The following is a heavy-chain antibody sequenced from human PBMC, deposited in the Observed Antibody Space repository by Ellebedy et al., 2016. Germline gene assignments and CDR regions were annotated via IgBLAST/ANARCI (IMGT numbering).Heavy chain of an antibody. V-gene: IGHV1-2*02. CDR3: ARTIGFVAADC. D-gene: IGHD4/OR15-4a*01. CDR2: ISPNTGET. Sequence: ASVKVSXKASGYTFVAHHVHWVRQAPGQGLEWMGYISPNTGETNYAQKFQDRVTLTRDTSTSTAYMELSSLTSEDTAVYFCARTIGFVAADCWGQGTLVTVSS. J-gene: IGHJ4*02. CDR1: GYTFVAHH.